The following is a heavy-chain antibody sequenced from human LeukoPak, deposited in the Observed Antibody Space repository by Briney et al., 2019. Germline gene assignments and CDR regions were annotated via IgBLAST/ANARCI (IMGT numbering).Heavy chain of an antibody. CDR3: AIDSVGHRSTWYWFDP. J-gene: IGHJ5*02. Sequence: GGSLRLSCAASGFTFSTYAMSWVRQAPGKGLEWVSAISGSAGGTYNAHSVKGRSTLSRDNCNKTLYMQKNNPRDDDTAVYFFAIDSVGHRSTWYWFDPWGQGNLVTVSS. V-gene: IGHV3-23*01. CDR1: GFTFSTYA. D-gene: IGHD6-13*01. CDR2: ISGSAGGT.